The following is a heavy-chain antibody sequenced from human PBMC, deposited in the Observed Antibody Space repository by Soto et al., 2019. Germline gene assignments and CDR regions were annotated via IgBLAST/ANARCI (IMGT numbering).Heavy chain of an antibody. CDR1: GGSISSYY. CDR3: ARETYGDYPDY. Sequence: PSETLSLTCTVSGGSISSYYWSWIRQPPGKGLEWIGYIYYSGSTNYNPSLKSRVTISVDTSKNQFSLKLSSVTAADTAVYYCARETYGDYPDYWGQGTLVTVSS. V-gene: IGHV4-59*01. CDR2: IYYSGST. J-gene: IGHJ4*02. D-gene: IGHD4-17*01.